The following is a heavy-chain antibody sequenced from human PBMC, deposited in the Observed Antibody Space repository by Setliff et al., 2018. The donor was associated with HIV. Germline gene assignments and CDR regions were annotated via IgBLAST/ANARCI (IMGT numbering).Heavy chain of an antibody. V-gene: IGHV4-39*01. CDR2: IYYTGNT. CDR3: ARHYYGSGSYYNPPPYYYYYMDV. Sequence: SETLSLTCTVSGGSISSSSYYWGWIRQPPGKRLEWIGNIYYTGNTYYNPYLKSRVTISVDTSKNQFSLQLSSVNAADTAVYYCARHYYGSGSYYNPPPYYYYYMDVWGKGTTVTVSS. D-gene: IGHD3-10*01. J-gene: IGHJ6*03. CDR1: GGSISSSSYY.